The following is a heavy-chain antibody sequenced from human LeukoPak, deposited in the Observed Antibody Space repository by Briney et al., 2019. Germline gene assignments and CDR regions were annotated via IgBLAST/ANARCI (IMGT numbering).Heavy chain of an antibody. J-gene: IGHJ4*02. CDR2: IYPGDSDT. V-gene: IGHV5-51*01. CDR3: ASAIAVAGGGFYFDS. CDR1: FTSYW. Sequence: ESLKISCKFSFTSYWIGWVRQMPGKGLDWMGIIYPGDSDTRYSPSFRGQVTISADKSLTTYLQWSSLKASDTAMYYCASAIAVAGGGFYFDSWGQGNLVTVSS. D-gene: IGHD6-19*01.